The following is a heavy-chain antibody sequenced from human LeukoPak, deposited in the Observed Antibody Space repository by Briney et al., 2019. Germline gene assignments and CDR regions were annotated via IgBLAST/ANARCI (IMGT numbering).Heavy chain of an antibody. V-gene: IGHV4-34*01. J-gene: IGHJ4*02. Sequence: SETLSLTCAVYGGPFSGYYWSWIRQPPGKGLEWIGEINHSGSTDYNPSLKSRVTISVDTSKNQFSLKLSSVTAADTAVYYCARGYFDYWGQGTLVTVSS. CDR2: INHSGST. CDR1: GGPFSGYY. CDR3: ARGYFDY.